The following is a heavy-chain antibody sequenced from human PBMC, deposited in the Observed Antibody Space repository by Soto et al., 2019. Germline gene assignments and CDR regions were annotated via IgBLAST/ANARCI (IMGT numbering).Heavy chain of an antibody. Sequence: ASVKVSCKASRYTFTSYDINCVRQATVQGLEWMGWMNPNSGNTGYAQKFQGRVTMTRNTSISTAYMELSSLRSEDTAVYYCARGPEIAVAGMNYYHYMDVWGKGTTVTVSS. J-gene: IGHJ6*03. V-gene: IGHV1-8*02. CDR2: MNPNSGNT. CDR3: ARGPEIAVAGMNYYHYMDV. CDR1: RYTFTSYD. D-gene: IGHD6-19*01.